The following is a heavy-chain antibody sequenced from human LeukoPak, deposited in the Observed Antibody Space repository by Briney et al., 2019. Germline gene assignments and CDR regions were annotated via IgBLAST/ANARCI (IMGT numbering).Heavy chain of an antibody. J-gene: IGHJ4*02. Sequence: GGSLRLSCAASGFTFSSYAMSWVRQAPGKGLEWVSAISGSGGSTYYADSVKGRFTISRDNSKNTLNLQMNSLRAEDTAVYYCATSNIVVVPAAIEDYWGQGTLVTVSS. V-gene: IGHV3-23*01. CDR1: GFTFSSYA. D-gene: IGHD2-2*01. CDR3: ATSNIVVVPAAIEDY. CDR2: ISGSGGST.